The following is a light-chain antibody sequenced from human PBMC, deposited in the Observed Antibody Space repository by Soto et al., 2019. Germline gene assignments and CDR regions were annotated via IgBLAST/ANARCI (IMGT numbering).Light chain of an antibody. CDR1: SSDVGSYNL. J-gene: IGLJ2*01. Sequence: QSALTKPASVSGSPGQSITISCTGTSSDVGSYNLVSWYQQHPGKAPKLMIYEGSKRLSGVSNRFSGSKSGNTASLTISGLQAEDEADYYCCSYAGSSTFVFGGGTKLTVL. CDR2: EGS. CDR3: CSYAGSSTFV. V-gene: IGLV2-23*03.